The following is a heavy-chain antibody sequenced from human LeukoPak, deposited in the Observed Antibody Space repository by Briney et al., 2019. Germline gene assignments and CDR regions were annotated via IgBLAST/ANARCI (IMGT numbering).Heavy chain of an antibody. J-gene: IGHJ4*02. Sequence: PGGSLRLSCAVSGFTFRDAAMTWVRQAPGKGLEWVSLISSSGNNAYYADSVKGRFTISRDNSKNTLSLQMNSLRVEDTAIYYCAKRPIFGELLYYFDYWGQGTLVTVSS. D-gene: IGHD3-10*01. CDR1: GFTFRDAA. CDR3: AKRPIFGELLYYFDY. V-gene: IGHV3-23*01. CDR2: ISSSGNNA.